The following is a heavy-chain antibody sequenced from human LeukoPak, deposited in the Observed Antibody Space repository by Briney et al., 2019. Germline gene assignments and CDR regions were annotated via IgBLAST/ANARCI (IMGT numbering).Heavy chain of an antibody. CDR3: AKDLFTMVRGVLKS. V-gene: IGHV3-9*01. Sequence: PGGSLRLSCAASGFTFDDYAMHWVRQAPGKGLEWVSGISWNSGGIGYADSVKGRFTISRGNAKNSLYLQMNSLRAEDTALYYCAKDLFTMVRGVLKSWGQGTLVTVSS. CDR1: GFTFDDYA. CDR2: ISWNSGGI. D-gene: IGHD3-10*01. J-gene: IGHJ4*02.